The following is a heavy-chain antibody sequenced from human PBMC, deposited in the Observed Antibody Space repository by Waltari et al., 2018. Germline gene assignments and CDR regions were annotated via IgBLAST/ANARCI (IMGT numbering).Heavy chain of an antibody. V-gene: IGHV3-21*01. CDR3: ARDLYCGGDCYSGFDY. J-gene: IGHJ4*02. Sequence: EVQLVESGGGLVKPGGSLRLSCAASGFTFSSYSMNWVRQAPGKGLEWVSSISSSSSYIYYADSGKGRFTISRDNAKNSLYLQMNSLRAEDTAVNYCARDLYCGGDCYSGFDYWGQGTLVTVSS. CDR2: ISSSSSYI. CDR1: GFTFSSYS. D-gene: IGHD2-21*02.